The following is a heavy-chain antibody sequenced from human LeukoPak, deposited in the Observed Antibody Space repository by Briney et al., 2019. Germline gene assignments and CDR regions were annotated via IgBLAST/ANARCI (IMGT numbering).Heavy chain of an antibody. J-gene: IGHJ4*02. V-gene: IGHV4-34*01. CDR3: ARTTWELRPYDY. CDR2: INHSGST. Sequence: PSETLSLTCAVYVGSFSGYYWSRIRQPPWKGLEWIGEINHSGSTNYNPSLKSRVTISVDTSKNQFSLKLSSVTAADTAVYYCARTTWELRPYDYWGQGTLVTVSS. CDR1: VGSFSGYY. D-gene: IGHD1-26*01.